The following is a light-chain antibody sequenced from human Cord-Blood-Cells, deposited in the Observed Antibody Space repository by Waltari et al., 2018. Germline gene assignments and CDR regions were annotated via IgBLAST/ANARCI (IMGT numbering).Light chain of an antibody. J-gene: IGLJ1*01. V-gene: IGLV2-23*01. CDR3: CSYAGSSTYV. Sequence: QSALTQPASVSGSPGQSLTISCRGTRRDVGTYNLVSWYQQHPGKAPKLRIYEGSKRPSGVSNRFSGSKSGNTAALTISGLQAEDEADYYCCSYAGSSTYVFGTGTKVTVL. CDR1: RRDVGTYNL. CDR2: EGS.